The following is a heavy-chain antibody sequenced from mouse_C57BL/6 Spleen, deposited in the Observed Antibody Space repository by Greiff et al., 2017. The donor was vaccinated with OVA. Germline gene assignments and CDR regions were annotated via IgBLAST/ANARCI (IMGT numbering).Heavy chain of an antibody. Sequence: QVQLQQSGPELVKPGASVKISCKASGYSLTSYYIHWVKQRPGQGLEWIGWIYPGSGNTKYNEKFKGKATLTADTSSSTAYMQLSSLTSEDSAVYYCARDYGSSAYWYFDVWGTGTTVTVSS. CDR3: ARDYGSSAYWYFDV. D-gene: IGHD1-1*01. CDR1: GYSLTSYY. V-gene: IGHV1-66*01. CDR2: IYPGSGNT. J-gene: IGHJ1*03.